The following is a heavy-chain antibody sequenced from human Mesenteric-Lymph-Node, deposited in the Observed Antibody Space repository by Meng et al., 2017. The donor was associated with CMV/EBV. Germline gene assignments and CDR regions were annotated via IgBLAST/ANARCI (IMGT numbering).Heavy chain of an antibody. V-gene: IGHV2-26*01. Sequence: SGPTLVKPTETLTLTCTVSGFSLSNARMGVSWIRQPPGKALEWLAHIFSNDEKSYSTSLKSRLTISKDTSKSQVVLTMTNMDPVDTATYYCARILLYYDFWSGPLFDPWGQGTLVTVSS. D-gene: IGHD3-3*01. CDR1: GFSLSNARMG. J-gene: IGHJ5*02. CDR3: ARILLYYDFWSGPLFDP. CDR2: IFSNDEK.